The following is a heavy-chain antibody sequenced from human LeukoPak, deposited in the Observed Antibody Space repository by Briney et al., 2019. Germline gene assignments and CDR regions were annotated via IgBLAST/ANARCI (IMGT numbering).Heavy chain of an antibody. Sequence: GESLKISCQGFGYTFSSYWSGWVRQMPGKGLEWMGIIYPGDSDTRYSPSFQGQVTISADKSISTAYLQWSSLKASDTAMYYCARIYGKYFDYWGQGTLVTVSS. V-gene: IGHV5-51*01. D-gene: IGHD2/OR15-2a*01. CDR2: IYPGDSDT. CDR3: ARIYGKYFDY. CDR1: GYTFSSYW. J-gene: IGHJ4*02.